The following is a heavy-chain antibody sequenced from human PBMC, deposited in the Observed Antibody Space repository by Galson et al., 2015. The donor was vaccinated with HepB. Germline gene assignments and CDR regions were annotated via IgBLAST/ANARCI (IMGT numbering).Heavy chain of an antibody. Sequence: SVKVSCKVSGYTLTELSMHWVRQAPGKGLEWMGGFDPDDGETIYAQKFQGRVTMTEDTSTDTAYMELSSLRSEDTAVYYCATEARTNYYDIGPPRNAFDIWGQGTMVTVSS. V-gene: IGHV1-24*01. CDR2: FDPDDGET. CDR1: GYTLTELS. CDR3: ATEARTNYYDIGPPRNAFDI. D-gene: IGHD3-22*01. J-gene: IGHJ3*02.